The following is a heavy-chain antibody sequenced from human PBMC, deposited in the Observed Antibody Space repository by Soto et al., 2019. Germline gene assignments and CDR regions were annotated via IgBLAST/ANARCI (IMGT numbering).Heavy chain of an antibody. V-gene: IGHV4-59*01. D-gene: IGHD1-1*01. Sequence: SETLSLTCTVSGGSISSYYWSWIRQPPGKGLEWIGYIYYSGSTNYNPSLKSRVTISGDTSKNQFSLKLSSVTAADTAVYYCARATTGTTKFRLHYYYYMDVWGKGTTVTVSS. CDR3: ARATTGTTKFRLHYYYYMDV. CDR1: GGSISSYY. CDR2: IYYSGST. J-gene: IGHJ6*03.